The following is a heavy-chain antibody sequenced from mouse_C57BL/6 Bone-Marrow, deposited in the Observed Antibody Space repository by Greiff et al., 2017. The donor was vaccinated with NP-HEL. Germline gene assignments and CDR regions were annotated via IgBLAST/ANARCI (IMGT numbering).Heavy chain of an antibody. CDR3: ARILRLYYVGD. D-gene: IGHD1-1*01. V-gene: IGHV8-12*01. CDR1: GFSLSTSGMG. Sequence: QVTLKVSGPGILQSSQTLSLTCSFSGFSLSTSGMGVSWIRQPSGTGLEWLAHIYWDDDKRYNQSLKRRLTISKDTSRNQVFLKITSVYTADTATYYCARILRLYYVGDGGQGTTLTVAS. J-gene: IGHJ2*01. CDR2: IYWDDDK.